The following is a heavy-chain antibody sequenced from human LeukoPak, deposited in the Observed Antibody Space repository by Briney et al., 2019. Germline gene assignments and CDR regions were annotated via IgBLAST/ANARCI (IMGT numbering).Heavy chain of an antibody. CDR2: INPNSGGT. CDR3: ARPHYDSSGYYYWYFDL. Sequence: ASVKVSCKASGYTFTGYYMHWVRQAPGQGLEWMGWINPNSGGTNYAQKFQGRVTMTRDTSISTAYMELSRLRSDDTAVYYCARPHYDSSGYYYWYFDLWGRGTLVTVSS. CDR1: GYTFTGYY. D-gene: IGHD3-22*01. J-gene: IGHJ2*01. V-gene: IGHV1-2*02.